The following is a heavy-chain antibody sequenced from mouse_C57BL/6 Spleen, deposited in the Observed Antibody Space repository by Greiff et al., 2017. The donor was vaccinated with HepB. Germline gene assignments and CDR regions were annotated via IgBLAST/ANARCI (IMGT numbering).Heavy chain of an antibody. CDR1: GYTFTDYE. J-gene: IGHJ2*01. CDR2: IDPETGGT. V-gene: IGHV1-15*01. D-gene: IGHD2-1*01. CDR3: TRGDYGNGFDY. Sequence: VQRVESGAELVRPGASVTLSCKASGYTFTDYEMHWVKQTPVHGLEWIGAIDPETGGTAYNQKFKGKAILTADKSSSTAYMELRSLTSEDSAVYYCTRGDYGNGFDYWGQGTTLTVSS.